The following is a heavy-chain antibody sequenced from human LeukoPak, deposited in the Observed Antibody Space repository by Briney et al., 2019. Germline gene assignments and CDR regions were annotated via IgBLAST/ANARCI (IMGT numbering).Heavy chain of an antibody. CDR2: MNPNSGNT. CDR3: AREGGDYYDSSGYYIVDY. J-gene: IGHJ4*02. D-gene: IGHD3-22*01. Sequence: ASVKVSCKASGYTFTSYDINWVRQATGQGLEWMGWMNPNSGNTGYAQKFQGRVTMTRNTSISTAYMELSSLRSEDTAVYYCAREGGDYYDSSGYYIVDYWGQGTLVTVSP. CDR1: GYTFTSYD. V-gene: IGHV1-8*01.